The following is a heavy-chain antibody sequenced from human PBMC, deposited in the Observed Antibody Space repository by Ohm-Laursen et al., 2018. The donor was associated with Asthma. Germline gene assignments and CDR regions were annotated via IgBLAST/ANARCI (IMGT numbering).Heavy chain of an antibody. CDR1: GGSLSVFN. CDR3: ARVRFYVSGAYFKTFDP. J-gene: IGHJ5*02. D-gene: IGHD3-22*01. CDR2: VFDSGST. V-gene: IGHV4-59*07. Sequence: SDTLSLTCSVSGGSLSVFNWSWLRQPPGKGLEWIGYVFDSGSTHYNPSLKSRVTISIDMSKNQFSLRLSSVTAADTAAYYCARVRFYVSGAYFKTFDPWGPGTLVTVSS.